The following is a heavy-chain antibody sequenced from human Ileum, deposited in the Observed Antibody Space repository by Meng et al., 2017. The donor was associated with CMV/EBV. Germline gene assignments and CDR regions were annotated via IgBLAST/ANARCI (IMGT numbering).Heavy chain of an antibody. CDR3: AREGGCSSTSCYSRYYYGMDV. D-gene: IGHD2-2*02. CDR1: GYSFTSYG. V-gene: IGHV1-18*01. CDR2: FSAYNGHT. J-gene: IGHJ6*02. Sequence: ASVKVSCKASGYSFTSYGISWVRQAPGQGLEWMGWFSAYNGHTNYAQKLQGRVTMTTDTSSSTAYMELTSLRSDDTAVYYCAREGGCSSTSCYSRYYYGMDVWGQGTTVTVSS.